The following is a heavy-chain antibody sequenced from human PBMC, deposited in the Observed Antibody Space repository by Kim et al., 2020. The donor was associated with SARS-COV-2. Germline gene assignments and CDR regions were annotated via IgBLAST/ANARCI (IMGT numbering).Heavy chain of an antibody. CDR3: ARARGNIDSSGYYSTEFDY. D-gene: IGHD3-22*01. CDR1: GGSFSGYY. CDR2: INHSGST. V-gene: IGHV4-34*01. J-gene: IGHJ4*02. Sequence: SETLSLTCAVYGGSFSGYYWSWIRQPPGKGLEWIGEINHSGSTNYNPSLKSRVTISVDTSKNQFSLKLSSVTAADTAVYYCARARGNIDSSGYYSTEFDYWGQGTLVTVSS.